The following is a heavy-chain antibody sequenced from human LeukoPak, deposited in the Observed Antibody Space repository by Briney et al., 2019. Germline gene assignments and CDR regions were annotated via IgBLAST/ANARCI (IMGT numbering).Heavy chain of an antibody. CDR2: ISAYNGNT. J-gene: IGHJ3*02. Sequence: ALAKVSCKASGYTFTSYGISWVRQAPGQGLEWMGWISAYNGNTNYAQKLQGRVTMTTDASTSTAYMELRSLRSDDTAVYYCARVAGYSNYYGSGRTDAFDIWGQGTMVTVSS. CDR1: GYTFTSYG. CDR3: ARVAGYSNYYGSGRTDAFDI. V-gene: IGHV1-18*01. D-gene: IGHD3-10*01.